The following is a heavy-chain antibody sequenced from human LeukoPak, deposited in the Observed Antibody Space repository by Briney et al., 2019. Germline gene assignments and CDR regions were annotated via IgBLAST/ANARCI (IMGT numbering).Heavy chain of an antibody. J-gene: IGHJ4*02. CDR3: ARDYYDSSAYRYYFDY. D-gene: IGHD3-22*01. CDR1: GGSISSGSYY. Sequence: SETLSLTCTVSGGSISSGSYYWSWIRQPAGKGLEWIGRIYTSGSTNYNPSLKSRVTISVDTSKNQLSLKLSSVTAADTAVYYCARDYYDSSAYRYYFDYWGQGTLVTVSS. V-gene: IGHV4-61*02. CDR2: IYTSGST.